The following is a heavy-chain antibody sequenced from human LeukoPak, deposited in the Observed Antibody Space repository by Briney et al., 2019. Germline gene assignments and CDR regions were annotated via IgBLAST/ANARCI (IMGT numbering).Heavy chain of an antibody. CDR1: GFTFSSYG. CDR2: ISSSSSTI. Sequence: GGSLRLSCAASGFTFSSYGMNWVRQAPGKGLEWVSYISSSSSTIYYADSVKGRFTISRDNAKNSLYLQMNSLRAEDTAVYYCARDLHYDFWSGYSYWGQGTLVTVSS. D-gene: IGHD3-3*01. V-gene: IGHV3-48*01. J-gene: IGHJ4*02. CDR3: ARDLHYDFWSGYSY.